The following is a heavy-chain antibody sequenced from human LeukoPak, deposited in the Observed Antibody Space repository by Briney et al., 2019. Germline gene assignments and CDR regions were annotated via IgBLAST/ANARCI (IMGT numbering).Heavy chain of an antibody. V-gene: IGHV4-59*08. Sequence: SETLSPTCTVSGGSISSYYWSWIRQPPGKGLEWIGYIYYSGSTNYNPSLKSRVTISVDTSKNQFSLKLSSVTAADTAVYYCARAGLVVPAAIWFDPWGQGTLVTVSS. CDR1: GGSISSYY. CDR2: IYYSGST. D-gene: IGHD2-2*01. J-gene: IGHJ5*02. CDR3: ARAGLVVPAAIWFDP.